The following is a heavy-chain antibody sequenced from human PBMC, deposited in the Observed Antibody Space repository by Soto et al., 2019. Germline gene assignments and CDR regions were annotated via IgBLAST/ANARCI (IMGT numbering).Heavy chain of an antibody. CDR3: ARPPLPGYSIHFNS. CDR1: GYSFTDYW. D-gene: IGHD2-15*01. J-gene: IGHJ4*02. V-gene: IGHV5-51*01. CDR2: VYPRDSDT. Sequence: GESLKISCKGSGYSFTDYWIGWVRQMPGKGLEWMGIVYPRDSDTRYSPSFQGQVTISADRSTGTAFLQWRSLKASATALYYCARPPLPGYSIHFNSWGQGNLVTVSS.